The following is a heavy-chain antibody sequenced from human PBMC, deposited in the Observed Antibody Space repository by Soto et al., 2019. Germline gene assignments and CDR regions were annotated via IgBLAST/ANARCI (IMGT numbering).Heavy chain of an antibody. CDR3: AKAHRTAQNTAMVSAEDY. J-gene: IGHJ4*02. CDR1: GFTFSSYA. D-gene: IGHD5-18*01. V-gene: IGHV3-23*01. CDR2: ISGSGGST. Sequence: PGGSLRLSCAASGFTFSSYAMSWVRQAPGKGLEWVSAISGSGGSTYYADSVKGRFTISRDNSKNTLYLQMNSLRAEDTAVYYCAKAHRTAQNTAMVSAEDYWGQGTLVTVSS.